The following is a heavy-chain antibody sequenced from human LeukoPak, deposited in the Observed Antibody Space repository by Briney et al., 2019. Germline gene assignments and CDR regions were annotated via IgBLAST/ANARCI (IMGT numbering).Heavy chain of an antibody. CDR1: GDSLSSGTHY. V-gene: IGHV4-31*03. CDR2: IYYDGNT. D-gene: IGHD6-13*01. CDR3: AREEAAAGSRLVGH. J-gene: IGHJ4*02. Sequence: SETLSLTCTISGDSLSSGTHYWSWIRQHPGRGLEWIRNIYYDGNTHYNPSLKSRVTISVDTSKNQFSLKVSSVTAADTAVYYCAREEAAAGSRLVGHWSQGTLVTVSS.